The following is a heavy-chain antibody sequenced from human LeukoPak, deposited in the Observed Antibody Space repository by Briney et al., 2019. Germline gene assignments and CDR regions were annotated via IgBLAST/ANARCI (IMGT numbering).Heavy chain of an antibody. CDR1: GGSISSYY. J-gene: IGHJ6*02. D-gene: IGHD6-6*01. CDR3: ASRSSGYYYGMDV. CDR2: IDYSGST. Sequence: SETLSLTCTVSGGSISSYYWSWIRQPPGKGLEWIGYIDYSGSTNYNPSLKSRVTISVDTSKNQFSLKLSSVTAADTAVYSCASRSSGYYYGMDVWGQGTLVTVSS. V-gene: IGHV4-59*01.